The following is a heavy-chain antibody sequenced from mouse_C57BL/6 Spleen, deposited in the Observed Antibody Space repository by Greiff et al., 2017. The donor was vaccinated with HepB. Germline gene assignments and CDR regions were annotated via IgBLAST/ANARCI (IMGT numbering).Heavy chain of an antibody. V-gene: IGHV1-26*01. D-gene: IGHD1-1*01. J-gene: IGHJ2*01. CDR1: GYTFTDYY. CDR3: ARRPFITTVVATGYFDY. Sequence: EVKLQQSGPELVKPGASVKISCKASGYTFTDYYMNWVKQSHGKSLEWIGDINPNNGGTSYNQKFKGKATLTVDKSSSTAYMELRSLTSEDSAVYYCARRPFITTVVATGYFDYWGQGTTLTVSS. CDR2: INPNNGGT.